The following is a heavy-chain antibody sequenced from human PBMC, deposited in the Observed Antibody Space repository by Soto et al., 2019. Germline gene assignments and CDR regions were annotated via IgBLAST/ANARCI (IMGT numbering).Heavy chain of an antibody. CDR3: ARMGHPLSGAFDL. J-gene: IGHJ3*01. CDR2: IIPVFTKA. Sequence: QVQLVQSGAEGKKPGSSVKVSCKASGGTFGNYAVSWLRQAPGQGLAWMGTIIPVFTKATYAQKFQGRVTITADDSSTTAYMELNSLRSEDTAIYYCARMGHPLSGAFDLWGQGTMVTVSS. V-gene: IGHV1-69*18. CDR1: GGTFGNYA. D-gene: IGHD3-10*01.